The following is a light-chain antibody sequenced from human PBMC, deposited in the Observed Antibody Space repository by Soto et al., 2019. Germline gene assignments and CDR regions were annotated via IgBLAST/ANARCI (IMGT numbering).Light chain of an antibody. V-gene: IGLV1-44*01. CDR1: SSNIGSKP. CDR3: AAWDDSLNGLV. J-gene: IGLJ2*01. CDR2: NTN. Sequence: QSVLTQPPSSSVTPGQRVTISCSGSSSNIGSKPVNWYQQLPGAAPKLLIHNTNQRPSGVPDRFSGSKSGTSASLAISGLQSDDEAHYYCAAWDDSLNGLVFGGGTKVTVL.